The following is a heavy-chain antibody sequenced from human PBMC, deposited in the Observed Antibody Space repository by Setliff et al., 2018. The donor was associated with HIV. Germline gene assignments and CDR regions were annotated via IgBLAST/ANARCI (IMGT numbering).Heavy chain of an antibody. CDR3: ATGRGYCSGGSCYSFRISMSWFDP. V-gene: IGHV1-24*01. D-gene: IGHD2-15*01. CDR2: FDPEDGET. J-gene: IGHJ5*01. CDR1: GYTLTDLS. Sequence: ASVKVSCKVSGYTLTDLSMHWVRQAPGKGLEWMGGFDPEDGETIYAQKFQGRVTMTEDTSTDTAYMELSSLRSEDTAVYYCATGRGYCSGGSCYSFRISMSWFDPWGQGTLVTVSS.